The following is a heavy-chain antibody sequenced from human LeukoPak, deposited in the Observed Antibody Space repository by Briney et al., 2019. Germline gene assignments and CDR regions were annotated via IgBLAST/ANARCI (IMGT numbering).Heavy chain of an antibody. D-gene: IGHD6-19*01. J-gene: IGHJ4*02. V-gene: IGHV3-13*01. Sequence: GGSLRLSCAASGFTFSSYDMHWVRQAAGKGLEWVSAIGTAGDTYYPGSVRGRFTISRENAKNSLYLQMNSLRAEDTAVYYCAKRGYSSGSFDYWGQGTLGTVSS. CDR2: IGTAGDT. CDR3: AKRGYSSGSFDY. CDR1: GFTFSSYD.